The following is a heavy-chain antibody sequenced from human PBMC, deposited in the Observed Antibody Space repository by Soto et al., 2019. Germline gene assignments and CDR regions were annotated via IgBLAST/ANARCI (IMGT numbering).Heavy chain of an antibody. CDR1: GVSISSNDYY. V-gene: IGHV4-39*01. CDR2: LHYSGST. CDR3: ASQSSTKNFAF. D-gene: IGHD2-8*01. J-gene: IGHJ4*01. Sequence: PSETLSLTCTVSGVSISSNDYYWGWVRQPPGKGLEWIGSLHYSGSTYYNPSLKSRVTISVDTSKNQFSLRVISVTAADTAVYFCASQSSTKNFAFWGHGTLVTVSS.